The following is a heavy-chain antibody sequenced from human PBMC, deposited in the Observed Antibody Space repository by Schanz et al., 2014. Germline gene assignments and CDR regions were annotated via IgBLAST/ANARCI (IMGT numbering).Heavy chain of an antibody. CDR1: GGSISSYY. J-gene: IGHJ6*02. D-gene: IGHD3-10*02. V-gene: IGHV4-59*01. Sequence: QVQLQESGPGLVKPSETLSLTCTVSGGSISSYYWNWIRQPPGKGLEWIGYVYYTGSTTYNPSLKSRVTISVVPSKRQFSLKLSSVTAADTAVYYCARDKVTTLGYYGMDVWGQGTLVTVSS. CDR3: ARDKVTTLGYYGMDV. CDR2: VYYTGST.